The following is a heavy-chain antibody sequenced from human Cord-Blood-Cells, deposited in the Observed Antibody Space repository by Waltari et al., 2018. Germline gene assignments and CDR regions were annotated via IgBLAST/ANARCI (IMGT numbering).Heavy chain of an antibody. CDR1: GGSFRGTN. J-gene: IGHJ3*02. Sequence: QVQLQQWGAGLLKPSETLSLPGASIGGSFRGTNWTGSRQPPGKGLEWFGEINHSGSTNYNPSLKSRVTISVDTSKNQFSLKLSSVTAADTAVYYCARGLTGPDAFDIWGQGTMVTVSS. CDR3: ARGLTGPDAFDI. V-gene: IGHV4-34*01. D-gene: IGHD1-20*01. CDR2: INHSGST.